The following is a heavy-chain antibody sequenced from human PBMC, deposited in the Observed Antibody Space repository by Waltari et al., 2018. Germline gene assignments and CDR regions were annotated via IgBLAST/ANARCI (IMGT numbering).Heavy chain of an antibody. Sequence: EVQLVESGGGLVQPGGSRRLACSSSGFPFRSYGMSWVRQAPGKALEGGTYNRPSSSTITNADSVKGRCTVSRDNAKNSLYLQMNSLRADDTAVYYCVREDDWGGAGYWGQGTLVTVSS. CDR3: VREDDWGGAGY. J-gene: IGHJ4*02. CDR2: NRPSSSTI. D-gene: IGHD2-21*01. V-gene: IGHV3-48*04. CDR1: GFPFRSYG.